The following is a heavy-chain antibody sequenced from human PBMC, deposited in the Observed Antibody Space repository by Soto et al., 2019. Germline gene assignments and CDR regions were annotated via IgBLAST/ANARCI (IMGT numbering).Heavy chain of an antibody. J-gene: IGHJ4*02. CDR1: GFTFDDYA. Sequence: GGSLRLSCAASGFTFDDYAMHWVRQAPGKGLEWVSGISWNSGSIGYADSVKGRFTISRDNAKNSLYLQMNSLRAEDTALYYCAKALLGGYSSGWYNNFDYWGQGTLVTVSS. CDR2: ISWNSGSI. CDR3: AKALLGGYSSGWYNNFDY. D-gene: IGHD6-19*01. V-gene: IGHV3-9*01.